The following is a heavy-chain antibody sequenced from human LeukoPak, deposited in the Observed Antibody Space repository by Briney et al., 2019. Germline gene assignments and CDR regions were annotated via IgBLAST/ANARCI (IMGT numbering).Heavy chain of an antibody. V-gene: IGHV4-4*07. CDR2: IYTSGST. CDR3: AGTARDYGDYGSSVHAFDI. J-gene: IGHJ3*02. CDR1: GGSISSYY. Sequence: PSETLSLTCSVSGGSISSYYWSWIRQPAGKGLEWIGRIYTSGSTNYNPSLKSRVTMSVDTSKNQFSLKLSSVTAADTAVYYCAGTARDYGDYGSSVHAFDIWGQGTMVTVSS. D-gene: IGHD4-17*01.